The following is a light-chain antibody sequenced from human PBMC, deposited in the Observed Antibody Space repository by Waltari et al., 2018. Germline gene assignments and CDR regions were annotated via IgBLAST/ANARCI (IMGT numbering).Light chain of an antibody. V-gene: IGLV2-11*01. Sequence: QSALTQPPSVSGSPGQSVTISCTGTSTDVGGYNSVSWYLHHPGKAPKLIIYDVSARPSGVPDRFSGSKSGNTASLTISGLRADDEADYFCCSYAGSYTYWVFGGGTTLTVL. CDR2: DVS. CDR1: STDVGGYNS. J-gene: IGLJ3*02. CDR3: CSYAGSYTYWV.